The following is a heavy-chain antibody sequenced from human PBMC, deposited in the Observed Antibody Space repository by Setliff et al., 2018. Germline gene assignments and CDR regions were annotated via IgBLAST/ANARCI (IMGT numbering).Heavy chain of an antibody. CDR2: ISSSSHII. J-gene: IGHJ6*03. D-gene: IGHD3-22*01. CDR3: ARGGDYYDSSGFFSFPYYYYYYMDV. V-gene: IGHV3-48*01. Sequence: GGSLRLSCAASGFTFSGYSMNWVRQAPGKGLEWVSYISSSSHIISYADSVKGRFTISRDNAKNTLYLQMNSLRAEDTAVYYCARGGDYYDSSGFFSFPYYYYYYMDVWGKGTTVTVSS. CDR1: GFTFSGYS.